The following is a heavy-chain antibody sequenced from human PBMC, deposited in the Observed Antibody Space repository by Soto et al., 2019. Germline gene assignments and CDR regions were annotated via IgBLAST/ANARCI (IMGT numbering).Heavy chain of an antibody. CDR1: GGSFSGYY. V-gene: IGHV4-34*01. CDR2: IDHSGST. D-gene: IGHD5-12*01. J-gene: IGHJ4*02. CDR3: ARGGDGYNPVVDY. Sequence: SETLSLTCAVYGGSFSGYYWSWIRQPPGKGLEWIGEIDHSGSTNYNPSLKSRVTISVDTSKNHFSLKLSSVTAADTAVYYCARGGDGYNPVVDYWGQGTLVTVSS.